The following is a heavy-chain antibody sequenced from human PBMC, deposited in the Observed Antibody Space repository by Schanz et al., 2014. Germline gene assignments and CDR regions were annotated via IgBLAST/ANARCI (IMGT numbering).Heavy chain of an antibody. J-gene: IGHJ4*02. Sequence: EVQLVESGGGLIQPGGSLRLSCVASGFTVSSNYMSWVRQAPGKGLEWVSVIYSDGRTYYGDSVKGRFTISRDNSRETMFLQMNTLRPDDTAVYYCAKDEGYNYGYIFDYWGQGTLVTVSS. D-gene: IGHD5-18*01. CDR2: IYSDGRT. CDR1: GFTVSSNY. CDR3: AKDEGYNYGYIFDY. V-gene: IGHV3-66*03.